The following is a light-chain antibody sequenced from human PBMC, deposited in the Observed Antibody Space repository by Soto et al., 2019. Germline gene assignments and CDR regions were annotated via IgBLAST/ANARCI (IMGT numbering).Light chain of an antibody. V-gene: IGLV2-8*01. CDR1: NSDIGAYDY. Sequence: QSFLTHPPSSSGSPGQSVTISCTGTNSDIGAYDYVSWYQQHPGKVPKLMIYEVSKRPSGVPDRFSASKSGNTASLTVSGLQAEDEADYYCSSHGGANNFYVFGTGTKVTVL. J-gene: IGLJ1*01. CDR2: EVS. CDR3: SSHGGANNFYV.